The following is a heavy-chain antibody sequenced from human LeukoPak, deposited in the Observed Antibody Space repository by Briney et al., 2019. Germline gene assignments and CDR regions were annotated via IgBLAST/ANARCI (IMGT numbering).Heavy chain of an antibody. CDR1: GGTFSNAA. D-gene: IGHD3-22*01. CDR2: ISAYNGNT. J-gene: IGHJ4*02. V-gene: IGHV1-18*01. Sequence: GASVKVSCKASGGTFSNAAVSWVRQAPGQGLEWMGWISAYNGNTNYAQKLQGRVTMTTDTSTSTAYMELRSLRSDDTAVYYCARSYYDSSGYYSPRDYWGQGTLVTVSS. CDR3: ARSYYDSSGYYSPRDY.